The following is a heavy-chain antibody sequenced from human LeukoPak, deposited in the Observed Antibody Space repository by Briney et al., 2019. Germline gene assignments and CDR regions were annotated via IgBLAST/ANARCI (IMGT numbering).Heavy chain of an antibody. CDR3: ARDLSDDSSGYSYYFDY. V-gene: IGHV4-61*02. J-gene: IGHJ4*01. CDR2: IYSTGGT. Sequence: PSQTLSLTCTVSGGSNSSGSHYWSWIRQPAGKGLEWIGRIYSTGGTTYNPSLKSRVTLSVDTSKNQFSLKLSSVTAADTAVYYCARDLSDDSSGYSYYFDYWGHGTLVTVSS. D-gene: IGHD3-22*01. CDR1: GGSNSSGSHY.